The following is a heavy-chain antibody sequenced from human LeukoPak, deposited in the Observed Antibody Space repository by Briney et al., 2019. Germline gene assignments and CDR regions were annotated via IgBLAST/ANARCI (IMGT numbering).Heavy chain of an antibody. Sequence: GGSLRLSCAASGFTFSSYAMHWVRQAPGKGLEWVAVISYDGSNKYYADSVKGRFTISRDNSKNTLYLQMNSLRAEDTAVYYCAQPQVGYWGQGTLVTVSS. CDR1: GFTFSSYA. V-gene: IGHV3-30-3*01. CDR3: AQPQVGY. CDR2: ISYDGSNK. J-gene: IGHJ4*02. D-gene: IGHD1-26*01.